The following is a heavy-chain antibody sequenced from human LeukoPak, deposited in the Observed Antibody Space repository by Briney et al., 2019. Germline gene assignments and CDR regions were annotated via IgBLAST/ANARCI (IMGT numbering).Heavy chain of an antibody. D-gene: IGHD6-13*01. CDR1: GGSFSGYY. J-gene: IGHJ4*02. V-gene: IGHV4-34*01. Sequence: SETLSLTFAVYGGSFSGYYWSWIRQPPGKGLEWIGEINHSGSTYYNPSLKSRVTISVDRSKNQFSLKLSSVTAADTAVYYCARARAAAAFDYWGQGTLVTVSS. CDR3: ARARAAAAFDY. CDR2: INHSGST.